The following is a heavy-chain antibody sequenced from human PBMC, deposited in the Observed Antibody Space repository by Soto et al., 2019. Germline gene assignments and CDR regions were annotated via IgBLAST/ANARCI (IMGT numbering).Heavy chain of an antibody. Sequence: PGPSVKVSCKTSGYTFSNYGITWVRQAPGQPLEWLGWISLYSDGTNYAQKFQGRVSMTTDTSTTTAYMELRSLRSDDTAVYYCARVVPGAEAWFGPWGQGTLVTVSS. CDR1: GYTFSNYG. J-gene: IGHJ5*02. CDR2: ISLYSDGT. CDR3: ARVVPGAEAWFGP. D-gene: IGHD2-2*01. V-gene: IGHV1-18*01.